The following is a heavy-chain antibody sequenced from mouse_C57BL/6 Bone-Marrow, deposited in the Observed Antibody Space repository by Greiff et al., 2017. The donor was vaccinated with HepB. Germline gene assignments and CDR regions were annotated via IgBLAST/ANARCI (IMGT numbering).Heavy chain of an antibody. Sequence: QVTLKESGPGILQPSPTLSLPCSFSGFSLSTFGMGVGWIRQPSGKGLEWLAHIWWDDDKYYNPALKSRLTISKDTSKNQVFLKIANVDTADTATYYCSHPLCDGQPFAYWGQGTLVTVSA. CDR2: IWWDDDK. CDR3: SHPLCDGQPFAY. J-gene: IGHJ3*01. CDR1: GFSLSTFGMG. D-gene: IGHD2-3*01. V-gene: IGHV8-8*01.